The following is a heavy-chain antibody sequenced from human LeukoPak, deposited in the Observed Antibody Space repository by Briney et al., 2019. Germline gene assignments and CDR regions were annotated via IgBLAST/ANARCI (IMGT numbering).Heavy chain of an antibody. CDR1: GGSISSYY. Sequence: SETLSLTCTVSGGSISSYYWSWIRQPPGKGLEWIGRIYTSGSTNYNPSLKSRVTISVDKSKNQFSLKLSSVTAADTAVYYCARDPGATANWFDPWGQGTLVTVSS. CDR2: IYTSGST. V-gene: IGHV4-4*07. D-gene: IGHD1-26*01. CDR3: ARDPGATANWFDP. J-gene: IGHJ5*02.